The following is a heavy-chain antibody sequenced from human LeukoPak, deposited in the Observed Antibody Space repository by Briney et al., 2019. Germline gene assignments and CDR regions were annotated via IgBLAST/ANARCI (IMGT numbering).Heavy chain of an antibody. Sequence: ASVTVSCKASGYTFTGYHMHWVRQAPGQGPEWMGWMNPNNGGTNYAQKFQGRVTMTRDTSISTAYMELSSLRSDDTAVYYCTRGPRGYYFDCWGQGTLVTVSS. V-gene: IGHV1-2*02. D-gene: IGHD3-10*01. CDR1: GYTFTGYH. J-gene: IGHJ4*02. CDR2: MNPNNGGT. CDR3: TRGPRGYYFDC.